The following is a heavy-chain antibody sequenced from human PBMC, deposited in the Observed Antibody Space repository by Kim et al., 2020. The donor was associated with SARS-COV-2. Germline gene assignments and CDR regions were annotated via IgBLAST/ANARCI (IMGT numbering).Heavy chain of an antibody. Sequence: SVKVSCKASGGTFSSYAISWVRQAPGQGREWMGGIIPIFGTANYAQKLQGRVTITADESTSTAYMELSSLRSEDTAVYYCARVRGRYCSSTSCYPEYFDYWGQETLVTVSS. CDR2: IIPIFGTA. J-gene: IGHJ4*02. CDR3: ARVRGRYCSSTSCYPEYFDY. CDR1: GGTFSSYA. D-gene: IGHD2-2*01. V-gene: IGHV1-69*13.